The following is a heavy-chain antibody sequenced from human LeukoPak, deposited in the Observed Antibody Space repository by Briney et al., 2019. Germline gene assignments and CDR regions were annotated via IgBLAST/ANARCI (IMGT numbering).Heavy chain of an antibody. CDR3: ARETGDIVLMVYDNWFDP. D-gene: IGHD2-8*01. J-gene: IGHJ5*02. CDR1: GFTFSSYW. Sequence: QPGGSLRLSCAASGFTFSSYWMSWVRQAPGKGLEWVANIKQDGSEKYYVDSVKGRFTISRDNAKNSLYLQTNSLRAEDTAVYYCARETGDIVLMVYDNWFDPWGQRTLVTVSS. V-gene: IGHV3-7*01. CDR2: IKQDGSEK.